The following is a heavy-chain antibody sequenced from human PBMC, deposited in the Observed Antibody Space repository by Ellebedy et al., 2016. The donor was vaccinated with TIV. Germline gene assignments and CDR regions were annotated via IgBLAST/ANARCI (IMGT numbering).Heavy chain of an antibody. V-gene: IGHV3-30*19. J-gene: IGHJ4*02. CDR1: GFIFRNYG. CDR3: AKGLVDTTMADH. Sequence: GESLKISCAASGFIFRNYGMHWVRQAPGKGLEWVAAIVYDGSNKYYADSVKDRFTVSRDNSKDTLYLQMNSLRPEDTAVYYCAKGLVDTTMADHWGQGVLVTVSS. CDR2: IVYDGSNK. D-gene: IGHD5-18*01.